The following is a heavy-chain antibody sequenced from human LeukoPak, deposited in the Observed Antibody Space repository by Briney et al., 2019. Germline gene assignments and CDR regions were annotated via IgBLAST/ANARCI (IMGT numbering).Heavy chain of an antibody. Sequence: QSGGSLRLSCAASGFTFSSYAMHWVRQAPGKGLEWVAVISYDGSNKYYADSVKGRFTISRDNSKNTLYLQMNSLRAEDTAVYYCARADYYVFDYWGQGTLVTVSS. V-gene: IGHV3-30-3*01. CDR3: ARADYYVFDY. CDR1: GFTFSSYA. D-gene: IGHD3-10*02. J-gene: IGHJ4*02. CDR2: ISYDGSNK.